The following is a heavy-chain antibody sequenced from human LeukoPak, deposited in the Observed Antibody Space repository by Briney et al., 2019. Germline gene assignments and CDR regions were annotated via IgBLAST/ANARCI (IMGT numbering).Heavy chain of an antibody. V-gene: IGHV3-74*01. CDR3: ARAHYDFWSGYYTGYYYGMDV. Sequence: GGSLRLSCAASGFTFSSYWMHWVRQAPGKGLVWVSRINSDGSSTSYADSVKGRFTISRDNAKNTLYLQMNSLRAEDTAVYYCARAHYDFWSGYYTGYYYGMDVWGQGTTVTVSS. CDR1: GFTFSSYW. CDR2: INSDGSST. D-gene: IGHD3-3*01. J-gene: IGHJ6*02.